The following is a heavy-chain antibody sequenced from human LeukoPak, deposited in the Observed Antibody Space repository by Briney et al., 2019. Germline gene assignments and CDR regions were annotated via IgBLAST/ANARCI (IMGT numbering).Heavy chain of an antibody. J-gene: IGHJ5*01. D-gene: IGHD2-15*01. Sequence: GGSLRLSCAASGFTFSLFSISWVRQAPGKGLEWVSYISTGSDVIYYADSVRGRFSISRDDASNSVSLQMNSLRADDTAVYYCARDVGYCSGGSCYRWFASWGQGTLVTVSP. CDR3: ARDVGYCSGGSCYRWFAS. CDR1: GFTFSLFS. V-gene: IGHV3-48*01. CDR2: ISTGSDVI.